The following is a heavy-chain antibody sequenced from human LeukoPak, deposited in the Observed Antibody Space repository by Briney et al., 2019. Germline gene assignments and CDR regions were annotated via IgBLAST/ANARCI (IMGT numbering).Heavy chain of an antibody. Sequence: SETLSLTCSVSGGSIRSSSYYWDWIRQPPGKGPEWIGSIYYSGSTYYNPSLKSRVTISVDTSKNQFSLKLSSVTAADTAVYYCARKDYGDFYFDYWGQGTLATVSS. CDR2: IYYSGST. CDR3: ARKDYGDFYFDY. D-gene: IGHD4-17*01. CDR1: GGSIRSSSYY. V-gene: IGHV4-39*01. J-gene: IGHJ4*02.